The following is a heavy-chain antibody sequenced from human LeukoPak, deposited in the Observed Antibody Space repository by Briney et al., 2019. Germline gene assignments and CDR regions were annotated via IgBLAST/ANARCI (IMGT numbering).Heavy chain of an antibody. J-gene: IGHJ4*02. D-gene: IGHD5-18*01. Sequence: GESLKISCKGSGYSFTSYWIGWVRQMRGRGLEWMGIIFPADSDTRYSPSFQGQVTISADKSITTAYLQWRSLKASDTAMYYCARSAAMVSDFDYWGQGTLVTVSS. CDR2: IFPADSDT. CDR1: GYSFTSYW. CDR3: ARSAAMVSDFDY. V-gene: IGHV5-51*01.